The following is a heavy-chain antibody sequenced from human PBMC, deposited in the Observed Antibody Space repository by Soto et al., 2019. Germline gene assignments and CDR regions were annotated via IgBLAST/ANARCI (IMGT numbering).Heavy chain of an antibody. J-gene: IGHJ4*02. CDR3: AKMVTWDSSGYYQGGFDC. CDR2: ISWNSGKI. Sequence: EMPLVESGGGLVQPGRSLTISCAASGFTFEDYAMHWVRQAPGKGLEWVSGISWNSGKIIYADSVKGRFTISRDNAKNSLYLQMNRLRPEDTALYYCAKMVTWDSSGYYQGGFDCWGQGTLVTVSS. V-gene: IGHV3-9*01. CDR1: GFTFEDYA. D-gene: IGHD3-22*01.